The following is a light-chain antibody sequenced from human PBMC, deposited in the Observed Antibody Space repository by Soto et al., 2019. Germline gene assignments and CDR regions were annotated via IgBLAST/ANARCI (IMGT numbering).Light chain of an antibody. Sequence: EIVLTQAPGTLSLSPGEGVTLSCRASQSVRGSSLAWYQQKPGQAPRLLIYGVSSRATGIPARFSGGGSGTDFSLTISRLETEDFSVYYCQQYGSSPLTFGGGTKVDIK. CDR2: GVS. CDR3: QQYGSSPLT. CDR1: QSVRGSS. J-gene: IGKJ4*01. V-gene: IGKV3-20*01.